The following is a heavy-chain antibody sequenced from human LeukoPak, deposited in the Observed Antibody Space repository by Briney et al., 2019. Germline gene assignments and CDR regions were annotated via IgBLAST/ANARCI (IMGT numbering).Heavy chain of an antibody. J-gene: IGHJ4*02. D-gene: IGHD2-15*01. V-gene: IGHV3-7*01. Sequence: GGSLRLSCAASGFTFSSNWMSWVRQAPGKGLEWVANIKQDGSEKYHVDSVKGRFTISRDNAKNPLYLQMNSLRAEDTAVYYCARDRTWYSNWGQGTLVTVSS. CDR2: IKQDGSEK. CDR3: ARDRTWYSN. CDR1: GFTFSSNW.